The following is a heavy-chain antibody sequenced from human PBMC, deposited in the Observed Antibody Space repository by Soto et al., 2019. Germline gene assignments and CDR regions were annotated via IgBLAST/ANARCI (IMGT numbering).Heavy chain of an antibody. D-gene: IGHD4-17*01. V-gene: IGHV4-59*08. CDR2: IYYSGST. CDR1: GGSISSYY. J-gene: IGHJ4*02. CDR3: ARRYGVYFDY. Sequence: SETLSLTCTVSGGSISSYYWSWIRQSPGKGLEWIGYIYYSGSTSYNPSLKSRVTISVDTSKNQFSLKLSSVTAADTAVYYCARRYGVYFDYWGQGTLVTVSS.